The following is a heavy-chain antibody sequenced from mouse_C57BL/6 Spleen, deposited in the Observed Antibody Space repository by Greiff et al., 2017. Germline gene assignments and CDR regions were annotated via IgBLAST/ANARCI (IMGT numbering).Heavy chain of an antibody. CDR3: ASDLAWFAY. CDR2: IYPNSGST. V-gene: IGHV1-64*01. Sequence: VQLQQPGAELVKPGASVKLSCKASGYTFTSYWMHWVKQRPGQGLEWIGMIYPNSGSTNYNEKFKSKATLTVDKSSSTAYMQLSSLASEVSAVYYSASDLAWFAYWGQGTLVTVSA. J-gene: IGHJ3*01. CDR1: GYTFTSYW.